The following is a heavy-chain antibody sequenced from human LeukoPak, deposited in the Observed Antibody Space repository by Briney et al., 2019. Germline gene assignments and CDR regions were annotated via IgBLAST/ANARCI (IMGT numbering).Heavy chain of an antibody. CDR2: INSDGSST. J-gene: IGHJ5*02. Sequence: PGGSLRLSCAASGFAFNDYSINWVRQAPGKGLVWVSRINSDGSSTSYADSVKGRFTISRDNAKNTLYLQMNSPRAEDTAVYYCARVGGGGYCSSTSCPRVGNWFDPWGQGTLVTVSS. CDR1: GFAFNDYS. CDR3: ARVGGGGYCSSTSCPRVGNWFDP. V-gene: IGHV3-74*01. D-gene: IGHD2-2*01.